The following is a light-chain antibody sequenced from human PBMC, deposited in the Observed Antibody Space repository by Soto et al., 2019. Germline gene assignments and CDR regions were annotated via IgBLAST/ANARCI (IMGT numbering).Light chain of an antibody. CDR2: GAS. V-gene: IGKV3-15*01. CDR3: QQHNSWPPV. Sequence: EIVMTQSPATLSVSPGERATLSCRASQSVNSNLAWYQQKPGHSPRLLIYGASTRVTGIPARFSGSGSGTEFTLIISSLQSEDFAIYYCQQHNSWPPVFGQGTKLEIK. CDR1: QSVNSN. J-gene: IGKJ2*01.